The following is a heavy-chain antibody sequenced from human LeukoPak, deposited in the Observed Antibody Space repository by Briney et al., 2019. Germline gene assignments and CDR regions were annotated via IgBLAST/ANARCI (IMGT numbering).Heavy chain of an antibody. J-gene: IGHJ5*02. CDR1: GYSFTSYW. CDR2: IYPGDSDT. D-gene: IGHD6-19*01. V-gene: IGHV5-51*01. Sequence: GESLKISCKGSGYSFTSYWIGWVRQMPGKGLDWMGIIYPGDSDTRYSPSFQGQVTISADKSISTAYLQWRRLKGSAHGLYFCARAGSSGWYSNWFDPWGQGTLVTVSS. CDR3: ARAGSSGWYSNWFDP.